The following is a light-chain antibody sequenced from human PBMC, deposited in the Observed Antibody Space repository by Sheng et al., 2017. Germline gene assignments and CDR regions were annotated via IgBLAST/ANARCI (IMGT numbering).Light chain of an antibody. Sequence: ENVLTQSPDTLSLSPGERATLSCRASESVSRTYLAWFQQKPGQAPRLLIYDASNRATGIPARFSGSGSGTDFTLTISSLEPEDFAVYYCQQRSNWPPGFGQGTKLEIK. V-gene: IGKV3-11*01. CDR2: DAS. J-gene: IGKJ2*01. CDR3: QQRSNWPPG. CDR1: ESVSRTY.